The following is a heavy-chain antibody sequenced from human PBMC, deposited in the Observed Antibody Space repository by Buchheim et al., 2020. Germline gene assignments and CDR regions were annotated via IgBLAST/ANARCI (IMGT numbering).Heavy chain of an antibody. CDR3: ARDLGSSGGYQKRGAFDI. J-gene: IGHJ3*02. Sequence: QVQLVQSGAEVKKPGASVKVSCKASGYTFTSYYMHWVRQTPGQGLEWMGIINPSGGSTSYAQKFQGRVTMTRDTSPSTVHMELSSLRSEDTAVYYCARDLGSSGGYQKRGAFDIWGQGT. CDR1: GYTFTSYY. CDR2: INPSGGST. V-gene: IGHV1-46*01. D-gene: IGHD1-26*01.